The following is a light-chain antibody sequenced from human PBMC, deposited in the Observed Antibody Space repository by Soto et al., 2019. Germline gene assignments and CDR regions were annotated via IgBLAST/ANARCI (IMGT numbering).Light chain of an antibody. CDR2: DVS. J-gene: IGLJ2*01. CDR3: SSYTSYTAV. CDR1: SSDIGSY. V-gene: IGLV2-14*03. Sequence: QAVVTQPASVSGSPGQSITLSCTGISSDIGSYVSWYQQYPGKAPKLMIYDVSLRPSGVSNRFSGSKSGNTASLTISGLQAEDEADYYCSSYTSYTAVFGGGTKLTVL.